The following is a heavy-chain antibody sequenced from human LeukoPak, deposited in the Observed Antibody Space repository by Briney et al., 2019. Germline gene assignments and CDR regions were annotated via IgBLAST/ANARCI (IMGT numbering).Heavy chain of an antibody. Sequence: SETLSLTCTVSGGSISSSSYYWGWIRQPPGKGLEWIGSIYYSGSTYHNPSLKSRVTISVDTSKNQFSLKLSSVTAADTAVYYCARLGYCSSTSCYGILNWFDPWGQGTLVTVSS. V-gene: IGHV4-39*01. CDR1: GGSISSSSYY. CDR2: IYYSGST. J-gene: IGHJ5*02. CDR3: ARLGYCSSTSCYGILNWFDP. D-gene: IGHD2-2*01.